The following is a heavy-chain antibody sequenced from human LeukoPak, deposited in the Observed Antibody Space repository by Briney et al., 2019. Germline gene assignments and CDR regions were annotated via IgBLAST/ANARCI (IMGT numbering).Heavy chain of an antibody. J-gene: IGHJ4*02. CDR2: INGGGST. CDR3: VKDGRRSPPC. V-gene: IGHV3-23*01. D-gene: IGHD2-15*01. CDR1: GFTFSNYV. Sequence: GGSLRLSCAASGFTFSNYVMSWVRQAPGKRPEWVSGINGGGSTFYAESVKGRFTISRDNSKNTLYLQMSTLRVEDSAVYYCVKDGRRSPPCWGQGTRVTVSS.